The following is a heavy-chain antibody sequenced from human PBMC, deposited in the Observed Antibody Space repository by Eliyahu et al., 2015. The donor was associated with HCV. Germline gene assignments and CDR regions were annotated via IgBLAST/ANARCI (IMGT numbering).Heavy chain of an antibody. CDR2: INHTGAT. D-gene: IGHD3-3*01. J-gene: IGHJ5*01. CDR3: ARGPGRTYYDFWRGTHFDS. V-gene: IGHV4-34*01. CDR1: GGSFSDFY. Sequence: QVQLQQWGAGLLKPSETLSLTCVVNGGSFSDFYWTWIRQPPGKGLEWIGEINHTGATNSNPSLKSRVTISIDTSKNQFSLKLSSVTAADTAVYYCARGPGRTYYDFWRGTHFDSWGQGTLVTVSS.